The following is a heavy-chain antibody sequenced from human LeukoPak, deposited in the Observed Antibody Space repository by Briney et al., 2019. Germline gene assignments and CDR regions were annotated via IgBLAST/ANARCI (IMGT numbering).Heavy chain of an antibody. J-gene: IGHJ4*02. CDR2: IIPIFGTA. CDR3: ARVEESRYYFDY. CDR1: GGAFSSYA. V-gene: IGHV1-69*06. Sequence: SVKISCKASGGAFSSYAISWVRQAPGQGLEWMGGIIPIFGTANYAQKFQGRVTITADKSTSTAYMELSSLRSEDTAVYYCARVEESRYYFDYWGQGTLVTVSS. D-gene: IGHD3-10*01.